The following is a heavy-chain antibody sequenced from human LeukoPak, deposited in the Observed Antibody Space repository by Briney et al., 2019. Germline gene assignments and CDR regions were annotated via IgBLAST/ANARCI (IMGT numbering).Heavy chain of an antibody. CDR2: IYYSGST. CDR1: GGSISSGGYS. CDR3: ARVVATISEDCYFDY. V-gene: IGHV4-30-4*07. D-gene: IGHD5-12*01. Sequence: SETLSLTCTVSGGSISSGGYSWSWIRQPPGKGLEWIGYIYYSGSTYYNPSLKSRVTISVDTSKNQFSLKLSYVTAADTAVYYCARVVATISEDCYFDYWGQGTLVTVSS. J-gene: IGHJ4*02.